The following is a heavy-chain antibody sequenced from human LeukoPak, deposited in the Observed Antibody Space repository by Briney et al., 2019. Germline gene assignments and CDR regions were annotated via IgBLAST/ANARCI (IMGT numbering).Heavy chain of an antibody. Sequence: ASVKVSCKASGYTFTSYYMHWVRQAPGQGLEWMGIINPSGGSTSYAQKFQGRVTMTRDTSTSTVYMELSSLRSEGTAVYYCARQEGDTIFGVVTHFDYWGQGTLVTVSS. CDR2: INPSGGST. V-gene: IGHV1-46*01. CDR1: GYTFTSYY. CDR3: ARQEGDTIFGVVTHFDY. J-gene: IGHJ4*02. D-gene: IGHD3-3*01.